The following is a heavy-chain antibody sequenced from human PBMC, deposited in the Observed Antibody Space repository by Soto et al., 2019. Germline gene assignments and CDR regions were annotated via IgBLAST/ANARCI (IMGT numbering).Heavy chain of an antibody. CDR1: GYSFTTSW. Sequence: EVQRVQSGAEVKKPGEALKISCKGSGYSFTTSWIGWVRQMPGKGLECMGIIYPGDSDTRYRPSFQGQVTISADKSISTAYLQWSSLKASDTAMYYCAGSSMAARKRCAAFDIWGQGKMVTVSS. D-gene: IGHD6-6*01. CDR2: IYPGDSDT. J-gene: IGHJ3*02. CDR3: AGSSMAARKRCAAFDI. V-gene: IGHV5-51*01.